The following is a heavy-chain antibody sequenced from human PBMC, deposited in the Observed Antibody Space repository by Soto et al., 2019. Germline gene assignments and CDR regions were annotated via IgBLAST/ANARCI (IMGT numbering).Heavy chain of an antibody. CDR3: ARDPGYSLDY. CDR2: TYYRSKWYY. Sequence: SPTLSLTCAISGDSVSIQSAAWNWIRQSPSRGLEWLGRTYYRSKWYYDYADSVKSRITINSDTSKNQFSLQLNSVTPEDTAVYYCARDPGYSLDYWGQGTLVTVSS. CDR1: GDSVSIQSAA. V-gene: IGHV6-1*01. J-gene: IGHJ4*02. D-gene: IGHD5-18*01.